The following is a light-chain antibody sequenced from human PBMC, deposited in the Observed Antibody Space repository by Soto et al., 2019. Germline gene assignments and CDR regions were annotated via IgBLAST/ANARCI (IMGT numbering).Light chain of an antibody. CDR3: QQYNNWPRT. CDR2: DAS. V-gene: IGKV3-11*01. J-gene: IGKJ1*01. Sequence: TVLTQSPATRSLSPGESATLSCRASQSVSTYLAWYQQKPGQAPRLLIYDASNRVTGIPARFRGSVSGTDGTITISSLEKDDGAVYYCQQYNNWPRTFGQGTKVDIK. CDR1: QSVSTY.